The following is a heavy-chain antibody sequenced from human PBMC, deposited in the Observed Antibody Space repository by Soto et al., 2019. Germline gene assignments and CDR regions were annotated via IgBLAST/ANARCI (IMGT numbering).Heavy chain of an antibody. CDR3: AREKTAMVTVDY. CDR2: ITSSGSTI. Sequence: PGGSLRLSCAASGFTFSDYYMSWIRQAPGKGLEWVSYITSSGSTIYYADSVKGRFTISRDNAKNSLYLQMSSLRAEDTAVYYCAREKTAMVTVDYWGQGTLVTVS. V-gene: IGHV3-11*01. J-gene: IGHJ4*02. CDR1: GFTFSDYY. D-gene: IGHD5-18*01.